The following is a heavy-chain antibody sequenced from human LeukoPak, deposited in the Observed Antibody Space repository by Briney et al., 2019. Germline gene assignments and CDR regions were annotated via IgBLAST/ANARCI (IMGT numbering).Heavy chain of an antibody. D-gene: IGHD2-2*01. J-gene: IGHJ4*02. Sequence: SETLSLTCTVGGGSLSGHYWGWIRQPPGKGLELVGHIYYTGTTFYNPSLNSRVTITLDPSRNQFSLRLTSVIAADTAVYYCARFSWGCSTASCYLTNWGQGALVTVSS. CDR1: GGSLSGHY. CDR2: IYYTGTT. V-gene: IGHV4-59*11. CDR3: ARFSWGCSTASCYLTN.